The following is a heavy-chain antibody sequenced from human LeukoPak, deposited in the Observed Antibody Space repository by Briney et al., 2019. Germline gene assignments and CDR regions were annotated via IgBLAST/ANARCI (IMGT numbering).Heavy chain of an antibody. Sequence: GGSLRLSCATSGFDFNSAWMNWIRQAPGKGLEWVGRIRSNSDGGAVDYAASVRDRFTLSRDDSKTTLYLQMNSLQTEDTAVYYCATDFYDSTWGQGTLVTVSS. CDR1: GFDFNSAW. CDR2: IRSNSDGGAV. D-gene: IGHD3-22*01. J-gene: IGHJ5*02. V-gene: IGHV3-15*07. CDR3: ATDFYDST.